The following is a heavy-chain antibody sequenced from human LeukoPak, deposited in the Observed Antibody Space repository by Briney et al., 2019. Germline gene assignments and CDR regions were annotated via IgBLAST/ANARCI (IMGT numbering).Heavy chain of an antibody. V-gene: IGHV3-66*01. D-gene: IGHD3-22*01. CDR2: IFIGGST. CDR3: AARVKDRSGYLGAFDI. Sequence: PGGSLRLSCAASGFTVSNNYMSWVRQAPGKGLEWASIIFIGGSTYYADSVKGRFTISRDNSKNTLYLQMNSLRAEDTAVYYCAARVKDRSGYLGAFDIWGQGTMVTVSS. J-gene: IGHJ3*02. CDR1: GFTVSNNY.